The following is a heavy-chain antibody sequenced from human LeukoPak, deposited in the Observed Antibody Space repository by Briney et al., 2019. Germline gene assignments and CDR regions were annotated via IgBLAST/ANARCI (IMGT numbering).Heavy chain of an antibody. D-gene: IGHD1-26*01. CDR3: ARDTTAPYYYYYGMDV. CDR2: ISAYNGNT. CDR1: GYTFTSYG. J-gene: IGHJ6*02. V-gene: IGHV1-18*01. Sequence: ASVKVSCKASGYTFTSYGISWVRQAPGQGLEWMGWISAYNGNTNYAQELQGRVTMTTDTSTSTAYMELRSLRSDDTAVYYCARDTTAPYYYYYGMDVWGQGTTVTVSS.